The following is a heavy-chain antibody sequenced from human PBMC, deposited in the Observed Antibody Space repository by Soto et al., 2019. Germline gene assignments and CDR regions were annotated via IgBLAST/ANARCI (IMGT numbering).Heavy chain of an antibody. CDR2: IYYSGST. D-gene: IGHD3-22*01. V-gene: IGHV4-30-4*01. CDR3: ARDQYYYDSSGYYGDYYYGMDV. CDR1: GGSISSGDYY. Sequence: PSETLSLTCTVSGGSISSGDYYWSWIRQPPGKGLEWIGYIYYSGSTYYNPSLKSRVTISVDTSKNQFSLKLSSVTAADTAVYYCARDQYYYDSSGYYGDYYYGMDVWGQGTTVTAP. J-gene: IGHJ6*02.